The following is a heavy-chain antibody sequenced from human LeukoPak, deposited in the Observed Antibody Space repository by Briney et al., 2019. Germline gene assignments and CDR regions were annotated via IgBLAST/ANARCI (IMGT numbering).Heavy chain of an antibody. CDR2: ISSSGSTI. CDR3: ARKPDSSSWYSRFDP. CDR1: GFTFSDYY. J-gene: IGHJ5*02. V-gene: IGHV3-11*04. Sequence: GGSLRLSCAASGFTFSDYYMSWIRQAPGKGLEWVSYISSSGSTIYYADSVKGRFTISRDNAKNSLYLQMSSLRAEDTAVYYCARKPDSSSWYSRFDPWGQGTLVTVSS. D-gene: IGHD6-13*01.